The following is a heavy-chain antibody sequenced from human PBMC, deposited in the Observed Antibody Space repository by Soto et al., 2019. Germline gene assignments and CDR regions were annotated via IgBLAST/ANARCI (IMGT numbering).Heavy chain of an antibody. CDR2: IYWDDDK. D-gene: IGHD3-9*01. V-gene: IGHV2-5*02. Sequence: QITLKESGPPLVKPTQTLTLTCTFSGFSLSTSGVGVGWIRQPPGKALEWLALIYWDDDKSYSPSLKSTLTITKDTSKNQVVLTMTNMDPVDTATYYCAHRGILTGFDAFDIWGQGTMVTVSS. CDR3: AHRGILTGFDAFDI. J-gene: IGHJ3*02. CDR1: GFSLSTSGVG.